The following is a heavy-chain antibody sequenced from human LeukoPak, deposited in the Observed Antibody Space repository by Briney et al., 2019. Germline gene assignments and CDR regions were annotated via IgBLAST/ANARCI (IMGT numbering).Heavy chain of an antibody. CDR2: ISGSGCST. Sequence: GGSLRLSCVASGFTFCSYAMCGGRQAPGKGLERVSGISGSGCSTYYADSVKGRFTISRDNSKNTLYLQMNSLRAEDTAVYYCAKRGGSSTSAYYFDYWGQGTLVTVSS. CDR3: AKRGGSSTSAYYFDY. V-gene: IGHV3-23*01. D-gene: IGHD3-16*01. CDR1: GFTFCSYA. J-gene: IGHJ4*02.